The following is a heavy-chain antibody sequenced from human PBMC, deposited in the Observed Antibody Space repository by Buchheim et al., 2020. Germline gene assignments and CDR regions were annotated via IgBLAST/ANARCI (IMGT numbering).Heavy chain of an antibody. CDR2: INHSGST. CDR3: ARGGSRSYDILTGYYAIQVQFDY. Sequence: QVQLQQWGAGLLKPSETLSLTCAVYGGSFSGYYWSWIRQPPGKGLEWIGEINHSGSTNYNPSLQSRVTISVDTSKNQFSLKLSTVPAADTALYYCARGGSRSYDILTGYYAIQVQFDYWGQGTL. CDR1: GGSFSGYY. J-gene: IGHJ4*02. D-gene: IGHD3-9*01. V-gene: IGHV4-34*01.